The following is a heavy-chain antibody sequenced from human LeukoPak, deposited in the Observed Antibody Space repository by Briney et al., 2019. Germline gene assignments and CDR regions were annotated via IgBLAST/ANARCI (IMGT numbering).Heavy chain of an antibody. Sequence: GGSLRLSCAASGFTFSSYGMRWVRQAPGKGLEWVSVIWDDGSNKYYADSVKGRFTISRDNSKNTLYLQMKSLRAEDTAVYYCGRETTYRHPIAVAGYGMDGWGQGSTVTVSS. CDR2: IWDDGSNK. J-gene: IGHJ6*01. CDR3: GRETTYRHPIAVAGYGMDG. V-gene: IGHV3-33*01. D-gene: IGHD6-19*01. CDR1: GFTFSSYG.